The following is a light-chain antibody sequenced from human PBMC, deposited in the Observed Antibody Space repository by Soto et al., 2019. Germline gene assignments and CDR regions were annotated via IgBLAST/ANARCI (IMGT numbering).Light chain of an antibody. Sequence: EIVLTQSPATLSLSPGDRATLSCRASQSVSSSYLAWYQQKPGQAPRLLIYGASSRATGIQDRFGGSGSGTDFTLTISSLEPEDFAVYDCQQRSNWLTFGGGTKVDIK. CDR3: QQRSNWLT. CDR2: GAS. V-gene: IGKV3D-20*02. CDR1: QSVSSSY. J-gene: IGKJ4*01.